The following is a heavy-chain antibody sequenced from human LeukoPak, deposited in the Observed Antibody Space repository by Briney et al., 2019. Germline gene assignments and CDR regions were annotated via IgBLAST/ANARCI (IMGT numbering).Heavy chain of an antibody. CDR3: ARAREDILTGYHYGMDV. J-gene: IGHJ6*02. CDR2: INPNSGGT. Sequence: ASVKVSCKASGYTFTGYYMHWVRQAPGQGLEWMGWINPNSGGTNYAQKFQGRVTMTRDTSTSTVYMELSSLRSEDTAVYYCARAREDILTGYHYGMDVWGQGTTVTVSS. D-gene: IGHD3-9*01. V-gene: IGHV1-2*02. CDR1: GYTFTGYY.